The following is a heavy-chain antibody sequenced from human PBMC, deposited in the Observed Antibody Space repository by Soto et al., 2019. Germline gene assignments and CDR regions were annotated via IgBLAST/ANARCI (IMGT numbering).Heavy chain of an antibody. CDR3: ARDQGYRIDL. Sequence: EVQLVESGGGLVQPGGSLRLSCAASGFAFNTYWLHWVRQAPGKGLVWVSRIDGDGISTTYADSVKGRFTISRDNAKNTLYLQTNSLRAEDTAMYYSARDQGYRIDLWGRGTLVTVSS. CDR1: GFAFNTYW. CDR2: IDGDGIST. J-gene: IGHJ2*01. D-gene: IGHD5-12*01. V-gene: IGHV3-74*01.